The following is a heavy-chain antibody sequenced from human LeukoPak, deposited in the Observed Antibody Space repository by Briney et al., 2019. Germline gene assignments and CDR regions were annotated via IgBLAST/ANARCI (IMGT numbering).Heavy chain of an antibody. D-gene: IGHD2-2*01. J-gene: IGHJ4*02. CDR1: GFTFSSYA. V-gene: IGHV3-23*01. CDR3: AKYRGSRPSSYYFDY. Sequence: PGGSLRLSCAASGFTFSSYAMSWVRQAPGKGLEWVSAISGGGGVTYYADSVKGRFTITRDNSKNTLYLQMNGLRAEDTAVYYCAKYRGSRPSSYYFDYWGQGTLVTVSS. CDR2: ISGGGGVT.